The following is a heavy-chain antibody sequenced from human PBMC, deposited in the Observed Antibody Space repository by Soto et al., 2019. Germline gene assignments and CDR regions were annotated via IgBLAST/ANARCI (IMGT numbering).Heavy chain of an antibody. CDR1: GFTFSSYA. D-gene: IGHD1-1*01. CDR2: ISYDGSNK. CDR3: ARAPGGTHSYYYGMDV. J-gene: IGHJ6*02. V-gene: IGHV3-30-3*01. Sequence: QVQLVESGGGVVQPGRSLRLSCAASGFTFSSYAMHWVRQASGKGLEWVAVISYDGSNKYYADSVKGRFTISRDNSKNTLYLQMNSLRAEDTAVYYCARAPGGTHSYYYGMDVWGQGTTVTVSS.